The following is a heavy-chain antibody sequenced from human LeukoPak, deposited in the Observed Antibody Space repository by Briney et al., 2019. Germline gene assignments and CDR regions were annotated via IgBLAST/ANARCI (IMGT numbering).Heavy chain of an antibody. V-gene: IGHV3-13*01. CDR2: IASGFQT. J-gene: IGHJ3*02. CDR3: APYSQVVADSFSI. CDR1: GFTLGSHD. Sequence: GGSLRLSCTGSGFTLGSHDMHWVRQTTGEGLEWVAAIASGFQTFYAGSVKGRFTVSRDNAEKSLYLQMNNLRAEDTAIYYCAPYSQVVADSFSIWGPGTMVTVSS. D-gene: IGHD2-15*01.